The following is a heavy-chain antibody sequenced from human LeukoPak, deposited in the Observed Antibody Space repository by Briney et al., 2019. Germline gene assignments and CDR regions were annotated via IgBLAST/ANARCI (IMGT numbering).Heavy chain of an antibody. V-gene: IGHV4-34*01. CDR1: GGSFSGYY. J-gene: IGHJ4*02. CDR3: ATTTTVVTPSLGFDY. Sequence: PSETLSLTCAVYGGSFSGYYWSWIRQPPGKGLEWIGEINHSGSTNYNPSLKSRVTISVDKSKNQFSLKLSSVTAADTAVYYCATTTTVVTPSLGFDYWGQGTLVTVSS. D-gene: IGHD4-23*01. CDR2: INHSGST.